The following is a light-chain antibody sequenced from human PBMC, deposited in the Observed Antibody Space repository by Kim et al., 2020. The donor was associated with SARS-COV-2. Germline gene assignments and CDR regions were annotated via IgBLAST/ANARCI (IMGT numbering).Light chain of an antibody. CDR2: AAS. CDR1: QSISSH. Sequence: DIQMTQSPSSLSASVGDRVTITCRTTQSISSHLNWYQQKPGRAPKLLISAASTLQGGVPSRFSGSGSETDFTLTISSLQPDDFATYSSQKRDITPLTFGPRTKVEIK. V-gene: IGKV1-39*01. CDR3: QKRDITPLT. J-gene: IGKJ3*01.